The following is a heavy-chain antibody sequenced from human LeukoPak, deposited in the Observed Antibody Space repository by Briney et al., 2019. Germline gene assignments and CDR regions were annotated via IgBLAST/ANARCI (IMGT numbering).Heavy chain of an antibody. CDR3: ARNEGGANYYFDF. D-gene: IGHD1-1*01. J-gene: IGHJ4*02. Sequence: ASVKVSCKASGYTFTGYYMHWVRQAPGQGLEWMGWINPYNGDTNYAQKFQGRVTLTRDMSISTAYMDLSSLQSDDTAVYFCARNEGGANYYFDFWGRGTLVTVSS. CDR2: INPYNGDT. CDR1: GYTFTGYY. V-gene: IGHV1-2*02.